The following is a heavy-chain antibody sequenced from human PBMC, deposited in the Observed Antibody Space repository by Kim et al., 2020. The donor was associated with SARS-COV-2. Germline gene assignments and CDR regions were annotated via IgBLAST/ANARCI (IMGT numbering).Heavy chain of an antibody. V-gene: IGHV3-15*01. J-gene: IGHJ4*02. D-gene: IGHD4-17*01. Sequence: YAAPVKGRFTISRDDSKNTLYLQMNSLKTEDTAVYYCTTGNDYGDPFDYWGQGTLVTVSS. CDR3: TTGNDYGDPFDY.